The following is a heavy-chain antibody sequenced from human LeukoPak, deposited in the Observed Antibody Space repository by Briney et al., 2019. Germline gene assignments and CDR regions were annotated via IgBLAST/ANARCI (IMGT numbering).Heavy chain of an antibody. CDR2: ISSSGSTI. CDR3: ARVFDIAAAGRGYFDL. Sequence: GGSLRLSCAASGFTFSDYYRSWIRQAPGKGLEWVSYISSSGSTIYYADSVKGRFTISRDNAKNSLYLQMNSLRAEDTAVYYCARVFDIAAAGRGYFDLWGRGTLVTVSS. J-gene: IGHJ2*01. CDR1: GFTFSDYY. D-gene: IGHD6-13*01. V-gene: IGHV3-11*01.